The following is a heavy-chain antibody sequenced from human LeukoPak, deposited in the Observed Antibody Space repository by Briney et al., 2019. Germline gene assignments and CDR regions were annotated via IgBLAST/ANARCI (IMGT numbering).Heavy chain of an antibody. Sequence: SETLSLTCTVSGGSISSYYWSWIRQSPGKGLECIGYIHYTGSTNYNPSLKSRVTISVETSKNQFSLKLKSVTAADTAVYYCVRATYYYDSSGYYSSDYYYYMDVWGKGTTVTISS. D-gene: IGHD3-22*01. CDR2: IHYTGST. J-gene: IGHJ6*03. CDR1: GGSISSYY. CDR3: VRATYYYDSSGYYSSDYYYYMDV. V-gene: IGHV4-59*01.